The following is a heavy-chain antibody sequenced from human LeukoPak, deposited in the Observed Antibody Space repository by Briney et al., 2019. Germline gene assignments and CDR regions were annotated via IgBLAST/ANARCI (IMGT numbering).Heavy chain of an antibody. CDR3: AGTRWTDAFDI. CDR1: GGSISSYY. J-gene: IGHJ3*02. V-gene: IGHV4-59*01. CDR2: IYYSGST. Sequence: ASETLSLTCTVSGGSISSYYWSWIRQPPGKGLEWIGYIYYSGSTNYNPSLKSRVTISVDTSKNQFSLKLSSVTAADTAVYYCAGTRWTDAFDIWGQGTMVTVSS. D-gene: IGHD4-23*01.